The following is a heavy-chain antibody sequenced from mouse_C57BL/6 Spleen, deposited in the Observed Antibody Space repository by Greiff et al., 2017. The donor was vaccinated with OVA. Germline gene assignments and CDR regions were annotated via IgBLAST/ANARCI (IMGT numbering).Heavy chain of an antibody. J-gene: IGHJ2*01. Sequence: DVQLQESGGDLVKPGGSLKLSCAASGFTFSSYGMSWVRQTPDKRLEWVATISSGGSYTYYPDSVKGRFTISRDNAKNTLYLQMSSLKSEDTAMYYCARGRLTTVVDPLDYWGQGTTLTVSS. CDR1: GFTFSSYG. CDR2: ISSGGSYT. D-gene: IGHD1-1*01. CDR3: ARGRLTTVVDPLDY. V-gene: IGHV5-6*01.